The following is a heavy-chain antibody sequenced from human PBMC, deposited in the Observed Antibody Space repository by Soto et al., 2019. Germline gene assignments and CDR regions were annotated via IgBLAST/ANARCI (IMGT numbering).Heavy chain of an antibody. CDR2: IITVLGTT. Sequence: QVQLVQSGAELKKTGSSVKVSCRASGDTFSSYAVNWVRQAPGRGLEWMGRIITVLGTTDYAQNFKGRFTITAEKSTKTVYMELSSMRSEDTAVYYCARRRYCGYDCYHKHYYGMDVWGQGTTVTVAS. D-gene: IGHD2-21*01. V-gene: IGHV1-69*08. CDR3: ARRRYCGYDCYHKHYYGMDV. J-gene: IGHJ6*02. CDR1: GDTFSSYA.